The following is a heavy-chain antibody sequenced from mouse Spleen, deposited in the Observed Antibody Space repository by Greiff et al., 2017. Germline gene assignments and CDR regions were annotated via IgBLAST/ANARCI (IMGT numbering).Heavy chain of an antibody. CDR2: ISYDGSN. CDR3: ARKKYGNYWYFDV. D-gene: IGHD2-10*02. Sequence: EVQLQQSGPGLVKPSQSLSLTCSVTGYSITSGYYWNWIRQFPGNKLEWMGYISYDGSNNYNPSLKNRISITRDTSKNQFFLKLNSMTTEDTATYYCARKKYGNYWYFDVWGAGTTVTVSS. J-gene: IGHJ1*01. CDR1: GYSITSGYY. V-gene: IGHV3-6*01.